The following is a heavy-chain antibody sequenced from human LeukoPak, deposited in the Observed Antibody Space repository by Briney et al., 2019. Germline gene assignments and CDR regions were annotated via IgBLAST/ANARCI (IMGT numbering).Heavy chain of an antibody. V-gene: IGHV3-30*03. CDR2: ISYDGSNK. CDR1: GFTFSNAW. Sequence: GGSLRLSCAASGFTFSNAWMNWVRQAPGKGLEWVAVISYDGSNKYYADSVKGRFTISRDNSKNTLYLQMNSLRAEDTAVYYCARDSLHYYYGMDVWGQGTTVTVSS. J-gene: IGHJ6*02. CDR3: ARDSLHYYYGMDV.